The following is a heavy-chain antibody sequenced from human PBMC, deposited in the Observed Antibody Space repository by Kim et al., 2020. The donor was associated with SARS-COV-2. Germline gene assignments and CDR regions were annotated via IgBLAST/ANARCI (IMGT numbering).Heavy chain of an antibody. CDR3: TTNKGGTYGDHVGGG. Sequence: GGSLRLSCAASGLTFRNAWMSWVRQAPGKGPEWVGRIKSEIDGGTTDHAAPVKGRSTISRDDSKNTLYLQMNSLKTEDTAVYYCTTNKGGTYGDHVGGGWGQGNLVTVSS. D-gene: IGHD4-17*01. J-gene: IGHJ4*02. CDR2: IKSEIDGGTT. V-gene: IGHV3-15*01. CDR1: GLTFRNAW.